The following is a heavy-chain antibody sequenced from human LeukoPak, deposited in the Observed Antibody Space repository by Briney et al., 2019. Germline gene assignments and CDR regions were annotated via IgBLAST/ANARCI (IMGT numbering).Heavy chain of an antibody. J-gene: IGHJ4*02. Sequence: PGGALRLSCAASGFSFGSYAMNWGRQAPGKVLEGVSFNSDSGGRTYYADSVKGRFTISRDNSKNTLFLQMSRLRAEDTGVYYCAESIAANGTVYWGQGTKVTVSS. CDR2: NSDSGGRT. CDR1: GFSFGSYA. V-gene: IGHV3-23*01. D-gene: IGHD6-13*01. CDR3: AESIAANGTVY.